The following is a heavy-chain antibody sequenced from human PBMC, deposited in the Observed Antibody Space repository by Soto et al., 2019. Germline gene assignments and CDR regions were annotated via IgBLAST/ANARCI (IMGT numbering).Heavy chain of an antibody. J-gene: IGHJ4*02. CDR3: TRLTYSSSSTPFDS. V-gene: IGHV4-39*01. Sequence: PSETLSLTCSVSGGYISSSLYYWGYIRQAPGKGLEWIGSIFHSGTTYYNPSLKSRLTISVDTSRNQFSLRLASVTAADTATYYCTRLTYSSSSTPFDSWGQGTLVTV. D-gene: IGHD6-19*01. CDR2: IFHSGTT. CDR1: GGYISSSLYY.